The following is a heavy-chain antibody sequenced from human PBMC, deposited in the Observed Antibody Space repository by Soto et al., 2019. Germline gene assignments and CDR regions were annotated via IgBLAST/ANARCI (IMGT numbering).Heavy chain of an antibody. D-gene: IGHD4-17*01. V-gene: IGHV1-18*01. CDR1: GYTFNSYG. J-gene: IGHJ4*02. CDR3: AGGGRWDYGGGPEY. Sequence: QVQVVQSGAEVKKPGASVKVSCKASGYTFNSYGISWVRQAPGQGLEWMGWISAYNGNTNYAQKLQGRVTMTTDTSTSTAYREGRSLRSDDTAVYYGAGGGRWDYGGGPEYWGQGTLVTVSS. CDR2: ISAYNGNT.